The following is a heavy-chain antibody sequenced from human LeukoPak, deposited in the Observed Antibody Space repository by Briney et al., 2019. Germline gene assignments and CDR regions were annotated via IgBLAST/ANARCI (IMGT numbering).Heavy chain of an antibody. CDR2: IWYDGSNK. D-gene: IGHD3-22*01. V-gene: IGHV3-33*01. Sequence: LRLSCAASRFTFSSYGMHWVRQAPGKGLEWVAVIWYDGSNKYYADSVKGRFTISRDNSKNTLYLQMNSLRAEDTAVYYCARDGRDYYDSSGYYFFDYWGQGTLVTVSS. J-gene: IGHJ4*02. CDR3: ARDGRDYYDSSGYYFFDY. CDR1: RFTFSSYG.